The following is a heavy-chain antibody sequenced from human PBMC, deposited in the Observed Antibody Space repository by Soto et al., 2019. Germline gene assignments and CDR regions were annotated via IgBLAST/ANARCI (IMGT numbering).Heavy chain of an antibody. CDR1: GFSVTTNGVG. CDR3: AHTVARGAYWETFNY. D-gene: IGHD1-26*01. CDR2: IYRDDDK. V-gene: IGHV2-5*02. J-gene: IGHJ4*01. Sequence: QITLKESGPTLVKPTQTLTLTCTVSGFSVTTNGVGVGWFRQPPGKALEWLALIYRDDDKRYRPSLKSRVTITKGNTKNQVVLTMTNMKAVDTDTYSCAHTVARGAYWETFNYWGQGTLVTVSS.